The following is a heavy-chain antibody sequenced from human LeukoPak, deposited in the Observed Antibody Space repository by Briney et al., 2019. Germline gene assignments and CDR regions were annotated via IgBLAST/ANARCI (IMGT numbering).Heavy chain of an antibody. CDR1: GFTFSSYG. V-gene: IGHV3-30*18. CDR3: AKDSHVWGSYRYRDFDY. D-gene: IGHD3-16*02. Sequence: GGSLRLSCAASGFTFSSYGMHWVRQAPGKGLEWVAVISYDGSNKYYADSVKGRFTISRDNSKNTLCLQMNSLRAEDTAVYYCAKDSHVWGSYRYRDFDYWGQGTLVTVSS. CDR2: ISYDGSNK. J-gene: IGHJ4*02.